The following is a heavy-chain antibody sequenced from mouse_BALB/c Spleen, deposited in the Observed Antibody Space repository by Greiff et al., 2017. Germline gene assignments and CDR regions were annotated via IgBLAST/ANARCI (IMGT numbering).Heavy chain of an antibody. CDR2: IYPGDGDP. CDR3: ARIDYGSSPFAY. Sequence: QVQLKESGAELARPGASVKLSCKASGYTFTSYWMQGLEWIGAIYPGDGDPRYTQKFKGKATLTADKSSSTAYMQLSSLASEDSAVYYCARIDYGSSPFAYWGQGTLVTVSA. V-gene: IGHV1-87*01. CDR1: GYTFTSYW. D-gene: IGHD1-1*01. J-gene: IGHJ3*01.